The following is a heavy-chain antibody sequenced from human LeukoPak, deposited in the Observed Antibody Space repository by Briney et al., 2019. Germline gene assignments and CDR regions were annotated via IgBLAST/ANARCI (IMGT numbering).Heavy chain of an antibody. J-gene: IGHJ4*02. V-gene: IGHV3-30*02. CDR2: IRYDGSNK. CDR1: GFTFSSYG. CDR3: AKDSDYYGSGSYYTVDY. Sequence: PGGSLRLSCAASGFTFSSYGMHWVRQAPGKGLEWVAFIRYDGSNKYYADSVKGRFTISRDNSKNTLYLQMNSLRAEDTAVYYCAKDSDYYGSGSYYTVDYWGQGTLVTVSS. D-gene: IGHD3-10*01.